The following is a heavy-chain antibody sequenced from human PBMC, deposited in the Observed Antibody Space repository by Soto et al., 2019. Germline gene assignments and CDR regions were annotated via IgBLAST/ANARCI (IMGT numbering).Heavy chain of an antibody. V-gene: IGHV1-58*01. CDR1: GCTFTSSA. Sequence: SGKVSCEASGCTFTSSAVQWVRQARGQRLEWIGWIVVGSGNTNYAQKFQERVTITRDMSTSTAYMELSSLRSEDTAVYYCAADTTMIAGGGYWGQGTLVTVSS. D-gene: IGHD3-22*01. CDR3: AADTTMIAGGGY. J-gene: IGHJ4*02. CDR2: IVVGSGNT.